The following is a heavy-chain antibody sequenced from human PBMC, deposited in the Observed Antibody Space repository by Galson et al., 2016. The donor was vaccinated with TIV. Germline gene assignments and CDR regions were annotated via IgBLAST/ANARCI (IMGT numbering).Heavy chain of an antibody. J-gene: IGHJ6*03. Sequence: SLRLSCAASGFGFSSYAMHWVRQAPGKGLEWVAVISYDGRNKYYADSVKGRFTISRDNSKNTLFLQMSSLRPEDTAVYHCAVDIVVAPEEGLQNKYDIDVWGQGTTFTVSS. V-gene: IGHV3-30*04. CDR1: GFGFSSYA. CDR3: AVDIVVAPEEGLQNKYDIDV. CDR2: ISYDGRNK. D-gene: IGHD2-2*01.